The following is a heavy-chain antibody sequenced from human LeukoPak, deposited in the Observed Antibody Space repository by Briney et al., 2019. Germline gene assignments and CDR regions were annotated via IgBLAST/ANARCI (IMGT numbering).Heavy chain of an antibody. Sequence: GGSLRLSCAASGFTVSTNCMTWVRQAPGKGLEWVSVIGGSDDSTYYADSVKGRFTISRDNSKNTLYLQMNSLRAEDTAVYHCAKGRGGSCYSSADSWGQGTLVTVSS. J-gene: IGHJ5*01. CDR1: GFTVSTNC. D-gene: IGHD2-15*01. CDR3: AKGRGGSCYSSADS. V-gene: IGHV3-23*01. CDR2: IGGSDDST.